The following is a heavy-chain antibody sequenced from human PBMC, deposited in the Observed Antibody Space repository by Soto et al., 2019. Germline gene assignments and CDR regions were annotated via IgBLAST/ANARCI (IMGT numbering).Heavy chain of an antibody. Sequence: PSETLSLTCTVSGGSISSYDWSWIRQPPGKGLEWIGYIYYSGSTNYNPSLKSRVTISVDTSKNQFSLKLSSVTAADTAVYYCARVWYYDILFDPWGQGTLVTVSS. CDR3: ARVWYYDILFDP. CDR2: IYYSGST. D-gene: IGHD3-9*01. J-gene: IGHJ5*02. V-gene: IGHV4-59*01. CDR1: GGSISSYD.